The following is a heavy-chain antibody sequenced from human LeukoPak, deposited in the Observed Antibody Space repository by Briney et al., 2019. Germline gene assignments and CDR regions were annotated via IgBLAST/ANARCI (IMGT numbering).Heavy chain of an antibody. CDR3: ARDPPLRSHHAFDN. Sequence: GGSLTLSCAASGFTFSSYSMNWVRQSPGKGLEWVSSISSSSSYIYYADSVKGRFPISRDNAKNSLYLQMNSLRAEDTAVYYCARDPPLRSHHAFDNWGQGTLVTVSS. CDR1: GFTFSSYS. V-gene: IGHV3-21*01. J-gene: IGHJ3*02. CDR2: ISSSSSYI. D-gene: IGHD3-16*01.